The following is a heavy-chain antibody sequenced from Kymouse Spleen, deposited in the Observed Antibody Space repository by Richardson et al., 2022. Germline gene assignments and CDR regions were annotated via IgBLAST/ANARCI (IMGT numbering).Heavy chain of an antibody. CDR2: ISSSSSTI. CDR3: AREVAVAGTGRHWFDP. Sequence: EVQLVESGGGLVQPGGSLRLSCAASGFTFSSYSMNWVRQAPGKGLEWVSYISSSSSTIYYADSVKGRFTISRDNAKNSLYLQMNSLRDEDTAVYYCAREVAVAGTGRHWFDPWGQGTLVTVSS. J-gene: IGHJ5*02. V-gene: IGHV3-48*02. CDR1: GFTFSSYS. D-gene: IGHD6-19*01.